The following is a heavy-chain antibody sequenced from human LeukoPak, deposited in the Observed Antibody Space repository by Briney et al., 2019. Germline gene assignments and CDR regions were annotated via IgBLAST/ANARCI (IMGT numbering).Heavy chain of an antibody. J-gene: IGHJ4*02. Sequence: SETLSLTCAVYGGSFSGYYWSWIRQPPGKGLEWIGEINHSGSTNYNPSLKSRVTISVDTSKNQFSLKLSSVTAADTAVYYCARKIDGGVVTAIHFDYWGQGTLVTVSS. V-gene: IGHV4-34*01. D-gene: IGHD2-21*02. CDR2: INHSGST. CDR1: GGSFSGYY. CDR3: ARKIDGGVVTAIHFDY.